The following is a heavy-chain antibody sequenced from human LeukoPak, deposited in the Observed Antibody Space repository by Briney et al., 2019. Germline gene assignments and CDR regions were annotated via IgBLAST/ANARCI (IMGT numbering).Heavy chain of an antibody. CDR3: ARAFQSLGGLSLPDY. J-gene: IGHJ4*02. CDR1: GYTFTNYA. D-gene: IGHD3-16*02. Sequence: ASVKVSRKGSGYTFTNYAMNWVRQPPGQGVEWMGGIHPSTGNRTYAQGFTGRFVFSLDTSVSTTYLQIISLKAEDTAVYYCARAFQSLGGLSLPDYWGQGTLVTVSS. V-gene: IGHV7-4-1*02. CDR2: IHPSTGNR.